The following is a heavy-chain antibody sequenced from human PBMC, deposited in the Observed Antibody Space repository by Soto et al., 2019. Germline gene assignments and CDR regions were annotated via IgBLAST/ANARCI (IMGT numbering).Heavy chain of an antibody. V-gene: IGHV3-23*01. CDR1: GFTFNSYA. CDR3: AKGGLGLLWFGEALDY. Sequence: EVQLLESGGGLVQPGGSLRLSCAASGFTFNSYAMNWVRQAPGKGLEWVSAISAGGGSTYFADSVKGRFTISRDNSKHTLYLQMNSLRAEDTAVYYCAKGGLGLLWFGEALDYWGQGTLVTVSS. D-gene: IGHD3-10*01. J-gene: IGHJ4*02. CDR2: ISAGGGST.